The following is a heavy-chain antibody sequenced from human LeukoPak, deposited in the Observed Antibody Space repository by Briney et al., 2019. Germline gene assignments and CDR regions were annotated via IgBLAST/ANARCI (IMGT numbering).Heavy chain of an antibody. V-gene: IGHV1-2*06. D-gene: IGHD3-22*01. CDR2: INPNSGGT. CDR3: ARDQGPYYYDSSGSGFDP. Sequence: ASVKVSCKASGYTFTGYYMHWVRQAPGQGLEWMGRINPNSGGTNYAQRLQGRVTMTTGTSTSTAYMELRSLRSDDTAVYYCARDQGPYYYDSSGSGFDPWGQGTLVTVSS. J-gene: IGHJ5*02. CDR1: GYTFTGYY.